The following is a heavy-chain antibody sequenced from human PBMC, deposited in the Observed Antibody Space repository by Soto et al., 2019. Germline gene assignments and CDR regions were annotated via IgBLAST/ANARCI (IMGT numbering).Heavy chain of an antibody. CDR3: VKDQSRGTTLSYPDF. J-gene: IGHJ4*02. CDR1: GFAFNKYV. V-gene: IGHV3-23*01. Sequence: QLLESGGGLVQPGGSQRLSCAASGFAFNKYVMTWVRQPPGKGLEWVSGITGGGETTYYAESVKGRFTISRDNSKNTLFLQMKSLRADDTAVYFCVKDQSRGTTLSYPDFWGQGTLVIVPP. CDR2: ITGGGETT. D-gene: IGHD3-16*01.